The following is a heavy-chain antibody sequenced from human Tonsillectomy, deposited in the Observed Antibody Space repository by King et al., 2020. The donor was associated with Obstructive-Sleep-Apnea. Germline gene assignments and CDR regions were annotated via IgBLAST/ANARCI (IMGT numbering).Heavy chain of an antibody. CDR1: GFTFRNAW. CDR3: TTVWLFPDY. D-gene: IGHD3-22*01. V-gene: IGHV3-15*01. Sequence: VQLVESGGGLVKPGGSLRLSCAASGFTFRNAWMSWVRQAPGKGLEWVGRIKSKTDGETTDYAAPVKGRFTISRDDSKNTVYLQMNSLKIEDTAVYYCTTVWLFPDYWGQGTLVTVSS. J-gene: IGHJ4*02. CDR2: IKSKTDGETT.